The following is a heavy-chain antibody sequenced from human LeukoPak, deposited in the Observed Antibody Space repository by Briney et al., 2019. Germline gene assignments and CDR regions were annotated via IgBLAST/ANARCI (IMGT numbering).Heavy chain of an antibody. Sequence: PSETLSLTCTVSGGSISSSSYYWGWIRQPPGKGLEWIGSIYYSGSTYYNPSLKSRVTISVDTSKNQFSLKLSSVTAADTAVYYCARGDSSGYYPPFDYWGQGTLVTVSS. CDR2: IYYSGST. V-gene: IGHV4-39*07. J-gene: IGHJ4*02. D-gene: IGHD3-22*01. CDR1: GGSISSSSYY. CDR3: ARGDSSGYYPPFDY.